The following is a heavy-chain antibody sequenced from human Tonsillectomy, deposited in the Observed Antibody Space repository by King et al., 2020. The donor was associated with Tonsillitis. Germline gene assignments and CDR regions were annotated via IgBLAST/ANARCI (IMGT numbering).Heavy chain of an antibody. CDR2: IGTAGDT. Sequence: VQLVESGGGLVQPGGSLRLSCAASGFTFSSYDMHWVRQATGKGLEWVSAIGTAGDTYYPGSVKGRFTISRENAKNSLYLQMNSLRAGDTAVYYCARGGPYYDSSGYYLDYGMDVWGQGTTVTVSS. CDR3: ARGGPYYDSSGYYLDYGMDV. J-gene: IGHJ6*02. D-gene: IGHD3-22*01. V-gene: IGHV3-13*01. CDR1: GFTFSSYD.